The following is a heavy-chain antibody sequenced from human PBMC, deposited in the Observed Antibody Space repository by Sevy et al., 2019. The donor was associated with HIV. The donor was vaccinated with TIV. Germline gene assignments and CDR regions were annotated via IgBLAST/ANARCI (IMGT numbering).Heavy chain of an antibody. V-gene: IGHV1-2*02. Sequence: ASVNVSCKASGYTFTGYYMHWVRQAPGQGLEWMGWINPNSGGTNYAQKFQGRVTMTRDTSISTAYMELSRLRSDDTAVYYCARDSTTVTPLDYWGQGTLVTVSS. J-gene: IGHJ4*02. CDR1: GYTFTGYY. CDR3: ARDSTTVTPLDY. CDR2: INPNSGGT. D-gene: IGHD4-17*01.